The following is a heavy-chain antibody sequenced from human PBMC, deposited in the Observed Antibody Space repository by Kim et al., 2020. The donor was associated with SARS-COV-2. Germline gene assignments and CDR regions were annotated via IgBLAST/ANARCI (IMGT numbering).Heavy chain of an antibody. Sequence: GGSLRLSCAASGFTFSSYGMHWVRQAPGKGLEWVAVISYDGSNKYYADSVKGRFTISRDNSKNTLYLQMNSLRAEDTAVYYCAKTNTVVTLLDAFDIWGQGTMVTVSS. CDR2: ISYDGSNK. J-gene: IGHJ3*02. CDR1: GFTFSSYG. V-gene: IGHV3-33*05. D-gene: IGHD2-21*02. CDR3: AKTNTVVTLLDAFDI.